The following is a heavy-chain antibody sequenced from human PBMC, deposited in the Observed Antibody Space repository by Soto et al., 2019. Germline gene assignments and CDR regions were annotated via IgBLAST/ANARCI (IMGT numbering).Heavy chain of an antibody. V-gene: IGHV4-39*01. J-gene: IGHJ4*02. CDR1: GGSISSGGYY. Sequence: SETLSLTCAVSGGSISSGGYYWGWVRQPPGKGLEWIGSVYYSGSTYYNPSLESRVTISVDKSKNQFSLKLMSLSAADTAVYYCGRLEGLATISYYFDYWGQGALVTVSS. CDR3: GRLEGLATISYYFDY. CDR2: VYYSGST. D-gene: IGHD3-9*01.